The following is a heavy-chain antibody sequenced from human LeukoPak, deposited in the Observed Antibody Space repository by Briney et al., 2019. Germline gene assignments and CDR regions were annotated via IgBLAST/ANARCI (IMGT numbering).Heavy chain of an antibody. J-gene: IGHJ4*02. V-gene: IGHV3-30-3*01. D-gene: IGHD6-19*01. CDR1: GFTFSSYT. CDR3: ARENNHQQWLVGPDY. CDR2: ISYDGSNK. Sequence: GGSVRLSCAASGFTFSSYTMHWVRQAPGKGLEWVALISYDGSNKYYADSVKGRFTISRDNSKNTLYLQMNSLRAEDTAVYYCARENNHQQWLVGPDYWGQGTLVTVS.